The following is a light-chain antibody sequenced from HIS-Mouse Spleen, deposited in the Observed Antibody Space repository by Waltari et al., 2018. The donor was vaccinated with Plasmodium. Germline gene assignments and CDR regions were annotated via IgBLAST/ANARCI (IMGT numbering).Light chain of an antibody. CDR1: QSVSSN. Sequence: EIVMTQSPATLSVSPGERATLSCRASQSVSSNLAWYQQKPGHAPRLLIYGASTRATGSPARFSGSGSGTEFPLTISSLQSEDFAVYYCQQYNNWPPYTFGQGTKLEIK. V-gene: IGKV3-15*01. J-gene: IGKJ2*01. CDR2: GAS. CDR3: QQYNNWPPYT.